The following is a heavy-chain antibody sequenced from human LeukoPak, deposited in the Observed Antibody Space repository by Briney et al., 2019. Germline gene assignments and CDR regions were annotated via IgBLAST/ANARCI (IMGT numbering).Heavy chain of an antibody. J-gene: IGHJ3*02. V-gene: IGHV3-21*01. CDR2: ISSSSSYI. Sequence: GGSLRLSCAASGFTFSSYSMNWVRQAPGKGLDWVSSISSSSSYIYYADSVKGRFTISRDNAKNSLYLQMNSLRAEDTAVYYCARVAVLSQHAFDIWGQGTMVTVSS. CDR3: ARVAVLSQHAFDI. D-gene: IGHD2-8*02. CDR1: GFTFSSYS.